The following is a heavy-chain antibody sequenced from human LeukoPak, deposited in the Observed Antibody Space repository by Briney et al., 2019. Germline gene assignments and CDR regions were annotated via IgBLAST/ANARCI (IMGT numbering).Heavy chain of an antibody. CDR3: ARHPYDILTGPSFDY. CDR2: INRDRRST. J-gene: IGHJ4*02. Sequence: GGSLRLSCAASGFTFSSDWMHWVRQAPGKGLVWVSRINRDRRSTTYADSVKGRFTISRDNAKNTLYLQMNSLRAEDTAVYYCARHPYDILTGPSFDYWGQGTLVTVSS. V-gene: IGHV3-74*01. CDR1: GFTFSSDW. D-gene: IGHD3-9*01.